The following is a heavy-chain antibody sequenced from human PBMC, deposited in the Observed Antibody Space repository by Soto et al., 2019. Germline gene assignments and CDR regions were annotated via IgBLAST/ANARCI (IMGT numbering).Heavy chain of an antibody. CDR1: GGSISSGGYY. V-gene: IGHV4-31*03. D-gene: IGHD3-16*02. Sequence: TLSLTCTVSGGSISSGGYYWSWIRQHPGKGLEWIGYIYYSGSTYYNPSLKSRVTISVDTSKNQFSLKLSSVTAADTAVYYCARDRMITFGGVIAYGMDVWGQGITVTVSS. CDR3: ARDRMITFGGVIAYGMDV. J-gene: IGHJ6*02. CDR2: IYYSGST.